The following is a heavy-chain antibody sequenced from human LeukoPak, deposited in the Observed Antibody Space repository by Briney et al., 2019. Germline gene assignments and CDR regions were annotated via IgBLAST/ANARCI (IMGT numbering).Heavy chain of an antibody. CDR1: GGSISSYY. V-gene: IGHV4-39*01. D-gene: IGHD3-10*01. CDR3: ARHAHSGDFYTTSYYYYYMDV. CDR2: IYYGGST. J-gene: IGHJ6*03. Sequence: SETLSLTCTVSGGSISSYYWGWTRQPPGKGLEWIGSIYYGGSTYSNPSLKSRVTISVDTSKNQFSLKLTSVTAADTAVLFCARHAHSGDFYTTSYYYYYMDVWGKGTTVTVSS.